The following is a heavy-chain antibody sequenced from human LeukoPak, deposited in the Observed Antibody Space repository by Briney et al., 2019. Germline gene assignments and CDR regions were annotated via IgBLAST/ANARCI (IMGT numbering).Heavy chain of an antibody. CDR3: ARDEGPRDSYGYPTFDY. CDR2: INHSGST. J-gene: IGHJ4*02. V-gene: IGHV4-34*01. Sequence: SETLSLTCAVYGGSFSGYYWSWIRQPPGKGLEWIGEINHSGSTNYNPSLKSRVTISVDTSKNQFSLKLSSVTAADTAVYYCARDEGPRDSYGYPTFDYWGQGTLVTVSS. CDR1: GGSFSGYY. D-gene: IGHD5-18*01.